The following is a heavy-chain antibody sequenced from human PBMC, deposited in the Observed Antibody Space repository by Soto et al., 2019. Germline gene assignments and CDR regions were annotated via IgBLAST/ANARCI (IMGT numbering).Heavy chain of an antibody. CDR1: GGTFSSYA. J-gene: IGHJ4*02. V-gene: IGHV1-69*13. CDR3: ATPQDYDGCLDS. Sequence: ASVKVSCKASGGTFSSYAIRWGRQAPGQGLEWMGGIIPIFGTANYAQKFQGRVTITADESTSTAYMELSSLRSEDTAVYYCATPQDYDGCLDSWGQGTLVTVSS. D-gene: IGHD3-22*01. CDR2: IIPIFGTA.